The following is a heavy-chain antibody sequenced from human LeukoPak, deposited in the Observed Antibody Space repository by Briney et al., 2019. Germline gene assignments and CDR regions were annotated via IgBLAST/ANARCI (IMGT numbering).Heavy chain of an antibody. Sequence: SEALSLTCTVSGASISRYFWNWIRQPPGKELEWIGYISSGGSTNYNPSLKSRVTISIDTSKNQFSLKLTSATAADTAVYYCARGDDYKSTLFDYWGQGTLVTVSS. J-gene: IGHJ4*02. CDR2: ISSGGST. D-gene: IGHD5-12*01. CDR1: GASISRYF. CDR3: ARGDDYKSTLFDY. V-gene: IGHV4-59*01.